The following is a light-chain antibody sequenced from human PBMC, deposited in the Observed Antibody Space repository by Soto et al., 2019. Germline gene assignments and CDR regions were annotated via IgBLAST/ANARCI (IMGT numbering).Light chain of an antibody. V-gene: IGKV1-39*01. CDR1: QTISSY. CDR3: QQSSRTPWT. J-gene: IGKJ1*01. CDR2: AAS. Sequence: DIQMTQSPAPLSASVGDRVTITCRASQTISSYLNWYQKKPGKAPTLLIYAASTLQSGVPSRFSGSRSGTDFTLTISSLQPEDFASYYCQQSSRTPWTFGQGTKVEIK.